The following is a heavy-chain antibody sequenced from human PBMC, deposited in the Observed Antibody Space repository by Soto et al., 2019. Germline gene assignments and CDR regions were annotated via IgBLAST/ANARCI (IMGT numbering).Heavy chain of an antibody. J-gene: IGHJ6*02. Sequence: GGSLRLSCAASGFTFSNAWMSWVRQAPGKGLEWVSAISGSGGSTYYADSVKGRFTISRDNSKNTLYLQMNSLRAEDTAVYYCAKVTTGYYYYYYGMDVWGQGTTVTVSS. CDR2: ISGSGGST. D-gene: IGHD4-4*01. CDR3: AKVTTGYYYYYYGMDV. CDR1: GFTFSNAW. V-gene: IGHV3-23*01.